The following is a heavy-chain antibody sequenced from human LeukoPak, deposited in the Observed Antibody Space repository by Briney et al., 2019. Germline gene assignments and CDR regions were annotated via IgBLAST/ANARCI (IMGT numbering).Heavy chain of an antibody. D-gene: IGHD2-15*01. CDR2: IKEDGSEK. J-gene: IGHJ6*02. CDR1: RFTFSSYW. CDR3: ARDGVVVVAATYDGLDV. Sequence: PGGSLRLSCVASRFTFSSYWMSWVRQAPGKGLEWVANIKEDGSEKNYVDSVKGRFTISRDNANNFLYLQMNSLRAEDTAVYYCARDGVVVVAATYDGLDVWGQGTTVTVSS. V-gene: IGHV3-7*01.